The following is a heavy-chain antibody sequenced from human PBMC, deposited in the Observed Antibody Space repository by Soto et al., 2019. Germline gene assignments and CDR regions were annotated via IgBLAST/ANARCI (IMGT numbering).Heavy chain of an antibody. V-gene: IGHV4-30-4*01. CDR1: GGSISSGDYY. CDR3: ARVSKIRVSTSVPDY. D-gene: IGHD2-2*01. CDR2: IYYSGST. J-gene: IGHJ4*02. Sequence: QVQLQESGPGLVKPSQTLSLTCTVSGGSISSGDYYWSWIRQPPGKGPEWIGYIYYSGSTYYNPSLKSRVTISVDTSKNQFSLKLSSVTAADTAVYYCARVSKIRVSTSVPDYWGQGTLVTVSS.